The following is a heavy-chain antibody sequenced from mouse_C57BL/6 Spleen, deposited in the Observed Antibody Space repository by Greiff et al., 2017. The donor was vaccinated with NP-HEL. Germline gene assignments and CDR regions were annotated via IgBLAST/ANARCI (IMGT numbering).Heavy chain of an antibody. Sequence: VQLQQPGAELVMPGASVKLSCKASGYTFTSYWMHWVKQRPGQGLEWIGEIDPSDSYTNYNQKFKGKATLTVDTSSSTAYMQLSSLTSEDSAVYYCAPIYYDYDLYYFDYWGQGTTLTVSS. CDR2: IDPSDSYT. CDR1: GYTFTSYW. V-gene: IGHV1-69*01. D-gene: IGHD2-4*01. J-gene: IGHJ2*01. CDR3: APIYYDYDLYYFDY.